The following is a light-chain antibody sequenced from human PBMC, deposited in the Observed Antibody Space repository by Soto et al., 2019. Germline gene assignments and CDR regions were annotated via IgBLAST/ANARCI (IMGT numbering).Light chain of an antibody. V-gene: IGKV1-9*01. CDR3: QQLNSYPIT. CDR2: AAS. J-gene: IGKJ5*01. CDR1: QTISSW. Sequence: DIQMTQSPSTLSGSVGDRVTITCRAIQTISSWLAWYQQKPGKAPKLLIYAASTLQGGVPSRFSGSGSGTDFTLTINSLQPEDLATYYCQQLNSYPITFGQGTRLEIK.